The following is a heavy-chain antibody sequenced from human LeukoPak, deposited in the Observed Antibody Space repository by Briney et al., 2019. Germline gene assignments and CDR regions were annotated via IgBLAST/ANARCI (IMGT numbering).Heavy chain of an antibody. Sequence: ASVKVSCKASGYTFTSYYMHWVRQAPGQGLEWMGIINPSGGSTSYAQKFQGRVTMTRDTSTSTVYMELSSLRSEDTAVYYCARENGGAYCSGGSCYSDYWGQGTLVTVSS. J-gene: IGHJ4*02. CDR3: ARENGGAYCSGGSCYSDY. V-gene: IGHV1-46*01. D-gene: IGHD2-15*01. CDR2: INPSGGST. CDR1: GYTFTSYY.